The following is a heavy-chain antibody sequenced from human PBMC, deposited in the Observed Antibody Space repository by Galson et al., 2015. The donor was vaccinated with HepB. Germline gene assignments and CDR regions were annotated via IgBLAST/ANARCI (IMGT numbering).Heavy chain of an antibody. CDR3: AKDGVADSGWYSDY. J-gene: IGHJ4*02. CDR2: ISSSGDLR. V-gene: IGHV3-23*01. D-gene: IGHD6-19*01. CDR1: GFTFSSYA. Sequence: SLRLSCAASGFTFSSYAMSRVRRAPGKGLQWLSIISSSGDLRRYADSVKGRFTISRDNSKSALYLQMNSLTADDAAVYYCAKDGVADSGWYSDYWGQGTLVTVSS.